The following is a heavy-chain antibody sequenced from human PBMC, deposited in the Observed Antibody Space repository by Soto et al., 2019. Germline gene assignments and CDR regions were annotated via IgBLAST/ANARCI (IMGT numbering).Heavy chain of an antibody. J-gene: IGHJ5*02. V-gene: IGHV3-23*01. CDR2: ISGSGSST. CDR1: GVTFSSYA. Sequence: EVQLLESGGGLVQPGGSLRLSCVASGVTFSSYAMSWVRQAPGKGLEWVTGISGSGSSTYYVDSGKGRFTISRDNSKKTLYLQMNILRDEDTAIYYCGNGKTLRYSSGDWFDPWGQGTLVTVSS. D-gene: IGHD3-9*01. CDR3: GNGKTLRYSSGDWFDP.